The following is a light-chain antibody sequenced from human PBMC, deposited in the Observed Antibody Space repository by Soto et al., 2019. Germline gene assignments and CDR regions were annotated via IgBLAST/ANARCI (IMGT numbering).Light chain of an antibody. CDR3: QQRSNWRWT. V-gene: IGKV3D-20*02. CDR2: SAS. Sequence: EIVLTQSPGTLSLSPGERGTLSCRASQNLGTLYLAWFQQKSGQAPRLLIYSASRRATGIPDRFTGSGSGTDFTLTINRVEPEDFAVYYCQQRSNWRWTFGQGTKVDI. J-gene: IGKJ1*01. CDR1: QNLGTLY.